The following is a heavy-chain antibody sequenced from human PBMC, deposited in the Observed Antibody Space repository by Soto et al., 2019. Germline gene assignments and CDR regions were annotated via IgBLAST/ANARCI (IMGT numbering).Heavy chain of an antibody. J-gene: IGHJ4*02. CDR3: ARGAPVVNDY. CDR1: SGSVSSGSYR. Sequence: SETLPLTCTVSSGSVSSGSYRWRWIRQPPGKGLEWIGYIYYSGSTNYNPSLKSRVTISVDTSRFQFSLKLTSVTAADTAVYYCARGAPVVNDYWGQGALVTVSS. D-gene: IGHD3-22*01. V-gene: IGHV4-61*01. CDR2: IYYSGST.